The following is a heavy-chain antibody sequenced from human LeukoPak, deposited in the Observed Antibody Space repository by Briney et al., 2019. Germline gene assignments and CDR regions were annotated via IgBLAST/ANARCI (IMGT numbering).Heavy chain of an antibody. Sequence: SETLSLTCTVSGGSISSYYWSWIRQPPGKGLEWIGYIYYSGSTNYNPSPKSRVTISVDTSKNQFSLKLSSVTAADTAVYYCATTRGYSYGYGMDVWGKGTTVTVSS. CDR1: GGSISSYY. D-gene: IGHD5-18*01. CDR2: IYYSGST. J-gene: IGHJ6*03. CDR3: ATTRGYSYGYGMDV. V-gene: IGHV4-59*08.